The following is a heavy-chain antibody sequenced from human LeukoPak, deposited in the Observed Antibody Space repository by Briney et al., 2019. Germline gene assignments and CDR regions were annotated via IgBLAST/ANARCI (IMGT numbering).Heavy chain of an antibody. D-gene: IGHD3-22*01. J-gene: IGHJ4*02. CDR3: AKDLWEDYYDSSGYSSFDY. CDR1: GFTFSSYA. CDR2: ISSNGGST. V-gene: IGHV3-64*01. Sequence: GGSLRLSCAASGFTFSSYAMHWVRQAPGKGLEYVSAISSNGGSTYYANSVKGRFTISRDNSKNTLYLQMNSLRAEDTAVYYCAKDLWEDYYDSSGYSSFDYWGQGTLVTVSS.